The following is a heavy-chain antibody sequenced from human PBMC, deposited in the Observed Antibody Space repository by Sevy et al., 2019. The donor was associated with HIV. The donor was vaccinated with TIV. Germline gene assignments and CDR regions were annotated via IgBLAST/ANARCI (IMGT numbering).Heavy chain of an antibody. CDR2: ISSSSSYI. CDR1: GFTFSSYS. D-gene: IGHD3-3*01. Sequence: GGSLRLSCAASGFTFSSYSMNWVRQASGKGLEWVSSISSSSSYIYYADSVKGRFTISRDNAKNSLYLQMDSLRAEDTDVYYCARGVRDFWSGYPDYWGQGTLVTVSS. V-gene: IGHV3-21*01. J-gene: IGHJ4*02. CDR3: ARGVRDFWSGYPDY.